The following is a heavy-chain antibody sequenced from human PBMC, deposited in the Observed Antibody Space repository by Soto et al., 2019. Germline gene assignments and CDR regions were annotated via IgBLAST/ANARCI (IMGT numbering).Heavy chain of an antibody. CDR3: ARDSHRYCTNGVCNQGYYYYSMDV. Sequence: ASVTVSCTASVYTFTVYYMHWVRPAPGQGLEWMGWINPKNGGTIYPQDLQGRVTMTTDTFMTTAYMELRTLRSDDAAVYYCARDSHRYCTNGVCNQGYYYYSMDVWGQGTTVTVSS. J-gene: IGHJ6*02. D-gene: IGHD2-8*01. CDR1: VYTFTVYY. CDR2: INPKNGGT. V-gene: IGHV1-2*02.